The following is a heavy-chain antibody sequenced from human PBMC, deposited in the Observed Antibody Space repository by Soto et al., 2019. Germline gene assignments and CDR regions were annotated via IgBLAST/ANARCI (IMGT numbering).Heavy chain of an antibody. CDR1: GFIFSDSA. V-gene: IGHV3-73*02. Sequence: EVQLVESGGGLVQPGGSLKLSCAASGFIFSDSALHWVRQASGKGLEWVGRIRRKANNYATTYAASVEGRFAISRDDSKNTAYLQMTSLKTEDTAIYYCTRGIDVWSGYPRYSLDYWGQGTLVTVAS. CDR3: TRGIDVWSGYPRYSLDY. D-gene: IGHD3-3*01. CDR2: IRRKANNYAT. J-gene: IGHJ4*02.